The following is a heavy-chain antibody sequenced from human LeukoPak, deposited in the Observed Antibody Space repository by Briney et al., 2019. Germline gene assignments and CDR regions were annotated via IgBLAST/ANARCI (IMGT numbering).Heavy chain of an antibody. CDR2: IYSSGNT. J-gene: IGHJ4*02. Sequence: SETLSLTCTVSGGSISSYYWSWIRRPAGKGLEWIGRIYSSGNTNYNPSLKSRITISVDTSKNQFSLRLTSVTAADTAVYYCARGYSSGGLDYWGQGTLVTVSS. D-gene: IGHD2-15*01. CDR1: GGSISSYY. V-gene: IGHV4-4*07. CDR3: ARGYSSGGLDY.